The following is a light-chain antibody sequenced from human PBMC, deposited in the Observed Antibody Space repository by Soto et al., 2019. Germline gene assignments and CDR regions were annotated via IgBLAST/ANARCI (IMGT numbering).Light chain of an antibody. CDR3: RSYAGTRTSYV. CDR2: EDS. V-gene: IGLV2-23*01. CDR1: ISDVGSFNL. J-gene: IGLJ1*01. Sequence: QSVLTQPASVSGSPGQSITISCTGTISDVGSFNLVSWYQQHPGKAPKLVTYEDSKGASGVSNRFSGSKSGNTASLTISGLQAEDEADYYCRSYAGTRTSYVFGTGTKVTVL.